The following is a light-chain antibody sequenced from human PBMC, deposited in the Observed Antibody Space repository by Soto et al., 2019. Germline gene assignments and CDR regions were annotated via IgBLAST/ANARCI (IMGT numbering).Light chain of an antibody. CDR1: QTVSNN. CDR3: QQYNNGPTYT. Sequence: EIVMTQSPATLSVSPGERATLSCRASQTVSNNLAWYQQKPGRAPRLLIYNASARATGIPARFSGSGSGTEFTLTISSLQSEDFAVYYCQQYNNGPTYTFGQGTKLEIK. V-gene: IGKV3-15*01. CDR2: NAS. J-gene: IGKJ2*01.